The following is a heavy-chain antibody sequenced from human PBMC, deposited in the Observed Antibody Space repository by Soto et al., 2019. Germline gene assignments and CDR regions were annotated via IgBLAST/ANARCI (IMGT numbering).Heavy chain of an antibody. CDR1: GFTFNNYA. J-gene: IGHJ4*02. Sequence: PGGSLRLSCAASGFTFNNYAMSWVRQAPGKGLEWVSSISDSGADTYYPTSVKGRFTISRDNSKDTLYLQMTGLRTDDTALYYCAKGARGSGWYFFDYWGQATLVTVSS. V-gene: IGHV3-23*01. CDR2: ISDSGADT. D-gene: IGHD6-19*01. CDR3: AKGARGSGWYFFDY.